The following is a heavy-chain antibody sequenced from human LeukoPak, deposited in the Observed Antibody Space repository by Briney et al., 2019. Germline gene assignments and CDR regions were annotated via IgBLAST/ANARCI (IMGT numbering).Heavy chain of an antibody. CDR3: AKDDYYGSGSYYKIPFDP. CDR2: ISGSCCST. V-gene: IGHV3-23*01. Sequence: PGGSLRLSCAASGFTFSSYAMSGARQSPGKGLEWLSAISGSCCSTYYADSVKGPFTISRDNSKNTLYLQMNSLRAEDTAVYYCAKDDYYGSGSYYKIPFDPWGQGTLVTVSS. CDR1: GFTFSSYA. D-gene: IGHD3-10*01. J-gene: IGHJ5*02.